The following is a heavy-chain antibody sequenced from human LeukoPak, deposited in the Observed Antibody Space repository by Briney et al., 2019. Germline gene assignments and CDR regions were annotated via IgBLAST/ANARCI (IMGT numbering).Heavy chain of an antibody. D-gene: IGHD4-11*01. CDR2: IYSGGTT. J-gene: IGHJ6*02. V-gene: IGHV3-66*01. Sequence: GGSLRLSCAASGFTVSSNYMSWVRQAPGKGLEWVSVIYSGGTTYYADSVKGRVAISRDNSKNTVFLQMNSVRAEDTAVYYCARSYSNHLFGMDVWGQGTTVTVSS. CDR3: ARSYSNHLFGMDV. CDR1: GFTVSSNY.